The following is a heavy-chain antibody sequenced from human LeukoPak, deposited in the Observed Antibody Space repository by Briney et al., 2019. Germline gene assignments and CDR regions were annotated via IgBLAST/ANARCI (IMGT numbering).Heavy chain of an antibody. CDR2: IYSGGGT. CDR3: ARGDFGSGTYYNSH. D-gene: IGHD3-10*01. Sequence: QAGGSLRLSCAASGFTVSSNYMSWVRQAPGKGLNWVSVIYSGGGTYYADSVKGRFTISRDNSKNTLYLQMNSLRAEDSAVYYCARGDFGSGTYYNSHWGQGTLVTVSS. J-gene: IGHJ4*02. V-gene: IGHV3-53*05. CDR1: GFTVSSNY.